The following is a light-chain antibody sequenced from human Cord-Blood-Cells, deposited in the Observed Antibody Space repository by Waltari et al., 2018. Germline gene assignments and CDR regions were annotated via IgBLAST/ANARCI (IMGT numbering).Light chain of an antibody. V-gene: IGLV2-14*03. Sequence: QSALPQPASVSGSPGQSITISCPGTSSDVGGYNYVSWYQQHPGNAPKLMIYDVSNRPSGVSNRFSGSKSGNTASLTISGLQAEDEADYYCSSYTSSSTLVFGGGTKLTVL. J-gene: IGLJ3*02. CDR2: DVS. CDR3: SSYTSSSTLV. CDR1: SSDVGGYNY.